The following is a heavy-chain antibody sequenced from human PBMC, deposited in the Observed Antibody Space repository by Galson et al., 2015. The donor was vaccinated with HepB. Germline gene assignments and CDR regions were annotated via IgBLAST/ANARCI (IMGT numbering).Heavy chain of an antibody. D-gene: IGHD5-18*01. J-gene: IGHJ4*02. Sequence: SLRLSCAASGFTFDDYGMSWVRQAPGKGLEWVSGINWNGGSTGYADSVKGRFTISRDNAKNSLYLQMNSLRAEDTALYYCARGYSYGAPFDYCGQGTLVTVSS. V-gene: IGHV3-20*04. CDR2: INWNGGST. CDR3: ARGYSYGAPFDY. CDR1: GFTFDDYG.